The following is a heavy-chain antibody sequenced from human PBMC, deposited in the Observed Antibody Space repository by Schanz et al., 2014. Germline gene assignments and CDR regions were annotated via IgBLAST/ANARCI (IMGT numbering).Heavy chain of an antibody. J-gene: IGHJ6*02. D-gene: IGHD6-19*01. CDR1: RYTFNTYG. V-gene: IGHV1-69*04. CDR2: IMPLRGIG. Sequence: QGQLVQSGPEVKEPGASVKVSCEASRYTFNTYGLNWVRQAPGQGLEWLGRIMPLRGIGNNAWKFQDRLTITADKSMNITYMELSSLGTEDTAVYYCTRLRRADPNGFDVWGQGTTXTVS. CDR3: TRLRRADPNGFDV.